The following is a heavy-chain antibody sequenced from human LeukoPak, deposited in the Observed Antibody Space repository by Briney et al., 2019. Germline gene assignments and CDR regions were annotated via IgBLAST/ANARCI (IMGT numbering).Heavy chain of an antibody. CDR1: GNSISSGDNY. J-gene: IGHJ4*02. Sequence: SETLSLTCTVSGNSISSGDNYWSWIRQPAGKGLEWIGYVSHSGSTNYNPSLKSRVTISVDTSKNQFSLKLSSVTAADTAVYYCARAGYDFWSGYYILDYFEYWGQGTLVTVSS. CDR2: VSHSGST. D-gene: IGHD3-3*01. V-gene: IGHV4-61*10. CDR3: ARAGYDFWSGYYILDYFEY.